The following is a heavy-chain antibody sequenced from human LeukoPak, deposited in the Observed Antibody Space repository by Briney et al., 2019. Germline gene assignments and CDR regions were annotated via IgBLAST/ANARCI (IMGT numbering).Heavy chain of an antibody. D-gene: IGHD3-16*02. CDR3: ARDLYDYVWGSYRPSGY. J-gene: IGHJ4*02. CDR2: ISAYDANT. V-gene: IGHV1-18*04. Sequence: ASVKVSCKASGYTFTGYYMHWVRQAPGQGLEWMGWISAYDANTNYAQNFQGRVTMTTDTSTSIAYVELRSLRSDDTAIYYCARDLYDYVWGSYRPSGYWGQGTLVTVSS. CDR1: GYTFTGYY.